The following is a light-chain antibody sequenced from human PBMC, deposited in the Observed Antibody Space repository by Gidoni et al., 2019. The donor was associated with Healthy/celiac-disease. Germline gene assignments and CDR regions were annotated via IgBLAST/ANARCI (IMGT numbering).Light chain of an antibody. V-gene: IGKV1-5*03. CDR3: QQYNSYPLT. J-gene: IGKJ4*01. CDR1: QSISTW. Sequence: DIQMTQSPSTLSASVGDRVTITCRASQSISTWLAWYQQKPGKAPKLLIYKTSTLESGVPSRFSGSGSGTEFTLTISSLQPDDFATYYCQQYNSYPLTFGGGTKVEIK. CDR2: KTS.